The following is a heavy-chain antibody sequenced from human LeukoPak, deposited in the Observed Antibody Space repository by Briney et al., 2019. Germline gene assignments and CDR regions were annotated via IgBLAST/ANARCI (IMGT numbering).Heavy chain of an antibody. CDR2: INWSGGSI. D-gene: IGHD3-22*01. V-gene: IGHV3-9*01. J-gene: IGHJ4*02. CDR1: GFTFDDYS. Sequence: GRSLRLSCAASGFTFDDYSMHWVRQAPGKGLEWVSGINWSGGSIDYADFVKGPFTISRDHSKNTLYLQMNSLRAEAPAVYYCARGGIVVVPAAILRSYYDSSGYYDFDYWGQGTLVTVSS. CDR3: ARGGIVVVPAAILRSYYDSSGYYDFDY.